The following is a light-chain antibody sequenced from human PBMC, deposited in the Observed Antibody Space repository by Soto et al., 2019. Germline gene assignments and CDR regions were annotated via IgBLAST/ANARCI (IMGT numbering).Light chain of an antibody. Sequence: DIQMTQSPSTLSASVGDRVTITCRASQSISSWLAWYQQKPGKAPTLLIYQASSLERGVPSRFSGSGSGTEFTLTISLLQPDDFATDDCQQYNSSPWTFGQGTKVEIK. CDR3: QQYNSSPWT. J-gene: IGKJ1*01. V-gene: IGKV1-5*03. CDR1: QSISSW. CDR2: QAS.